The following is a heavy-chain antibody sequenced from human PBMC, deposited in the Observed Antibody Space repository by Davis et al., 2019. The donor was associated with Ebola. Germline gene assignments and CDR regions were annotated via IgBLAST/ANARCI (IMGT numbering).Heavy chain of an antibody. J-gene: IGHJ4*02. CDR3: AREGGGSWGY. V-gene: IGHV3-7*01. CDR1: GFTFSRSW. Sequence: PGGSLTLSCAASGFTFSRSWMSLVRQAPGKGLEWVANIKQDGIEKYYVDSVEGRFSVSRDNAKNSLYLQMNSLRAEDTAVYYCAREGGGSWGYWGQGTLVTVSS. CDR2: IKQDGIEK. D-gene: IGHD2-15*01.